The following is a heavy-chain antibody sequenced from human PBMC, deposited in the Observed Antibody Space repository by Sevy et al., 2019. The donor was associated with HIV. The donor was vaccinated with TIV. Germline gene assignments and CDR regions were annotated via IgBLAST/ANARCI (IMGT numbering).Heavy chain of an antibody. D-gene: IGHD3-22*01. Sequence: ASVKVSCQVSGYTLTEFSMHWVRQTPGKGLEWMATFDPEDGETVYAQMFQGRVTIAEDTSTDTAYMELSSLGSEDTAVYYCAITKDDYESSGSPIDYWGQGTLVTVSS. CDR3: AITKDDYESSGSPIDY. V-gene: IGHV1-24*01. CDR2: FDPEDGET. J-gene: IGHJ4*02. CDR1: GYTLTEFS.